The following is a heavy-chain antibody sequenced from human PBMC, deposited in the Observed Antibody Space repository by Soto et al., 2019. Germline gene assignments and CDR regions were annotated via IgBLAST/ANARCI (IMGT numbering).Heavy chain of an antibody. V-gene: IGHV1-18*01. J-gene: IGHJ6*02. CDR2: ISAYDDNT. CDR1: GYRFTSYG. Sequence: QAQLVQSGPEVKKPGASVKVSCKASGYRFTSYGISWVRQAPGQGLEWLGWISAYDDNTKYAQTLQGRVSMSTDTSTNTAYMELRSLISDDTAMYYCARGGYYDSSGSRNYPYYGMNVWGQGTTVTVSS. D-gene: IGHD3-22*01. CDR3: ARGGYYDSSGSRNYPYYGMNV.